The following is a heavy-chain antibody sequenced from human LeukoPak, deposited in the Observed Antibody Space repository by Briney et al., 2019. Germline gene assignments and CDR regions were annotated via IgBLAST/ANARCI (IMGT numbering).Heavy chain of an antibody. D-gene: IGHD1-7*01. CDR1: GGTFSSYA. J-gene: IGHJ3*02. CDR3: ARSLTGTTLCAFDI. V-gene: IGHV1-69*05. Sequence: GASVEVSCKASGGTFSSYAISWVRQAPGQGLEWMGGIIPIFGTANYAQKFQGRVTITTDESTSTAYMELSSLRSEDTAVYYCARSLTGTTLCAFDIWGQGTMVTVSS. CDR2: IIPIFGTA.